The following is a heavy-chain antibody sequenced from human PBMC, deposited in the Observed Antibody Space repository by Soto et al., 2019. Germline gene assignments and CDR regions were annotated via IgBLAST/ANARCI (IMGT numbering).Heavy chain of an antibody. Sequence: QVQLVQSGAEVKKPGSPLKVSCKASGDSFSTYAINWVRQAPGQGLEWMGGIIPVFGRANYAQKFQGRVTITPDESTGTAYMELNSLRSEDTALYNCARTLAFSSGWYDFGYWGQGTLVTVSS. V-gene: IGHV1-69*01. CDR1: GDSFSTYA. CDR3: ARTLAFSSGWYDFGY. J-gene: IGHJ4*02. CDR2: IIPVFGRA. D-gene: IGHD6-19*01.